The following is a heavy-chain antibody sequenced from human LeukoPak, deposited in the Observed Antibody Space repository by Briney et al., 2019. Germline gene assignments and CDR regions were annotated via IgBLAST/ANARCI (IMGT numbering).Heavy chain of an antibody. Sequence: GSLRLSCAASGIAFSSYSMNWVRQAPGKGLEWVSSMSSSSSYIYYADSVKGRFTISRDNAKNSLYLQMNSLRAEDTAVYYCARVQGSWVSGDSGNWGQGTLVTVSS. CDR2: MSSSSSYI. J-gene: IGHJ4*02. D-gene: IGHD3-10*02. CDR1: GIAFSSYS. V-gene: IGHV3-21*01. CDR3: ARVQGSWVSGDSGN.